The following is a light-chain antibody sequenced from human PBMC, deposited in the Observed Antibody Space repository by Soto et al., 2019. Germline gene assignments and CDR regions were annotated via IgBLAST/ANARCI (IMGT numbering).Light chain of an antibody. CDR3: QHYGSTLIT. CDR2: PAS. J-gene: IGKJ5*01. V-gene: IGKV3-20*01. CDR1: QSVTSSY. Sequence: EIVLTQSPGTLSLSPGERATLSCRASQSVTSSYLAWYQQKPGQAPRLLIYPASTRATGIADRFSGSGSGTDFTLTISRLEPEDFAVYYCQHYGSTLITFGQGTRLEIK.